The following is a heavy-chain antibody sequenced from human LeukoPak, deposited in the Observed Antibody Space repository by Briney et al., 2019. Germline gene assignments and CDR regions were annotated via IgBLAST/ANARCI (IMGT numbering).Heavy chain of an antibody. Sequence: CXXXGXTFSIYAXXWVXQAPGQXXXXXXGIIPIFGTANYAQKFQGRVTITADKSTSTAYMELSSLRSEDTAVYYCAIYIAVAEYYYYYMDVWGKGTTVTVSS. CDR3: AIYIAVAEYYYYYMDV. V-gene: IGHV1-69*06. CDR2: IIPIFGTA. D-gene: IGHD6-19*01. J-gene: IGHJ6*03. CDR1: GXTFSIYA.